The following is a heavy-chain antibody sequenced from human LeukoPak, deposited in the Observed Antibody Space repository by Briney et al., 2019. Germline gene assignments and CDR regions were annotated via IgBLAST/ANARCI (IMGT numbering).Heavy chain of an antibody. CDR2: IIPIFGTA. CDR3: ARATMVRGFDP. D-gene: IGHD3-10*01. J-gene: IGHJ5*02. V-gene: IGHV1-69*01. CDR1: VGTFSSYA. Sequence: ASVKVSCTASVGTFSSYAISWVRQAPGQGLEWMGGIIPIFGTANYAQRFQGSVTITADESTSTAYMELSSLRSEDTAVYYCARATMVRGFDPWGQGTLVTVSS.